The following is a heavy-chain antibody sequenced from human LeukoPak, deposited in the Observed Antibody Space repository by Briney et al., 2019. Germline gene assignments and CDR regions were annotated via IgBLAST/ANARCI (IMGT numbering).Heavy chain of an antibody. CDR3: AKDASYSGSYYGY. D-gene: IGHD1-26*01. Sequence: RGSLRLSCAASGFTFSSYGMSWVRQAPGKGLEWVSAISGSGGSTYYADSVKGRFTISRDNSKNRLYLQRNSVIAEDTAVYYCAKDASYSGSYYGYWGQGTLVTASS. V-gene: IGHV3-23*01. CDR1: GFTFSSYG. J-gene: IGHJ4*02. CDR2: ISGSGGST.